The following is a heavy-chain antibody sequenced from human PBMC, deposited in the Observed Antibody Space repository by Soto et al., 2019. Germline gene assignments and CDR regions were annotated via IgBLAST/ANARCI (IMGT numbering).Heavy chain of an antibody. V-gene: IGHV1-46*03. CDR2: INPGRGGT. J-gene: IGHJ6*02. D-gene: IGHD6-13*01. CDR3: TRSIITTAGTDGIDV. CDR1: AYTFTSYY. Sequence: ASVKLSCNASAYTFTSYYVHWVRQAPGQGPEWMGMINPGRGGTDYAQKFQGRVTMTRDTSTTTVYMELSSLRSEDTAIYYCTRSIITTAGTDGIDVWGQGTTVTVSS.